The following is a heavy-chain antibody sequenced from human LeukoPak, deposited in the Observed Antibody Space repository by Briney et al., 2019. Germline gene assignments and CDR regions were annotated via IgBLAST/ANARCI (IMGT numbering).Heavy chain of an antibody. CDR1: GYTFTGYY. J-gene: IGHJ4*02. V-gene: IGHV1-2*02. D-gene: IGHD1-14*01. CDR3: ARGGPNHYHSGY. CDR2: IDPNSGNT. Sequence: ASVKVSCKASGYTFTGYYMHWVRQAPGQGLEWMGWIDPNSGNTNYAQKFQGRVTMTRDTSISAAYVELSRLRSDDTAVYYCARGGPNHYHSGYWGQGTLVTVFS.